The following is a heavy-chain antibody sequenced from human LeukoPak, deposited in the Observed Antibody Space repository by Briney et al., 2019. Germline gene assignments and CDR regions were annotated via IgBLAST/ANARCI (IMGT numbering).Heavy chain of an antibody. J-gene: IGHJ6*03. CDR3: ARGKYGSGRQSYYYYYYMDV. CDR2: INSSGGST. CDR1: GYTFTNYY. D-gene: IGHD3-10*01. V-gene: IGHV1-46*04. Sequence: GASVKVSCKASGYTFTNYYMYWVRQAPGQGLEWVGIINSSGGSTSYAQKLQGRVTMTRNTSISTAYMELSSLRSEDTAVYYCARGKYGSGRQSYYYYYYMDVWGKGTTVTISS.